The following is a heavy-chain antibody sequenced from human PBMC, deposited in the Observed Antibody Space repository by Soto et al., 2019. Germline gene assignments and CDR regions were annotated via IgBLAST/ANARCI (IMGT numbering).Heavy chain of an antibody. D-gene: IGHD3-3*02. V-gene: IGHV1-69*01. Sequence: QVQLVQSGAEVKKPGSSVKVSCKASGGTFSSYAISWVRQAPGQGLEWMGGLIPIFGTANYAQKFQGRVTITADEATSTAYMELSSLRSEDTAVYYCARSAIPIFGVVKVFVPYFDYWGQGTLVTVSS. CDR1: GGTFSSYA. J-gene: IGHJ4*02. CDR2: LIPIFGTA. CDR3: ARSAIPIFGVVKVFVPYFDY.